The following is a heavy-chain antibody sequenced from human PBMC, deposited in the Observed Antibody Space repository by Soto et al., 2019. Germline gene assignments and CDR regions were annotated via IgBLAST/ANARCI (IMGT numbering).Heavy chain of an antibody. V-gene: IGHV1-18*01. CDR1: GYTFTSYG. CDR3: ARLTGARAQLNYYYYYGMDV. D-gene: IGHD1-26*01. CDR2: ISAYNGNT. Sequence: QVQLVQSGAEVKKPGASVKVSCKASGYTFTSYGISWVQQAPGQGLEWMGWISAYNGNTNYAQKLQGRVTMTTDTSTSTAYMELRSLRSDDTAVYYCARLTGARAQLNYYYYYGMDVWGQGTTVTVSS. J-gene: IGHJ6*02.